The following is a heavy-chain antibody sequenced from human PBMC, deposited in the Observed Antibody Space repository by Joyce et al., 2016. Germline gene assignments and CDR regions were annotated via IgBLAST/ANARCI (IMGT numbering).Heavy chain of an antibody. CDR2: ISGSGGRT. J-gene: IGHJ3*02. V-gene: IGHV3-23*01. CDR1: GFNFITYA. D-gene: IGHD3-22*01. CDR3: AKSSHSGGYHIPTFDI. Sequence: EVQLLESGGGLVQPGGSLRLSCAASGFNFITYAMSWVRQSPGKGLEWVSAISGSGGRTYDADSVKGRFTISRDNSKYTLYLQMNSLRGEDTALYYCAKSSHSGGYHIPTFDIWGQGTVVTVSS.